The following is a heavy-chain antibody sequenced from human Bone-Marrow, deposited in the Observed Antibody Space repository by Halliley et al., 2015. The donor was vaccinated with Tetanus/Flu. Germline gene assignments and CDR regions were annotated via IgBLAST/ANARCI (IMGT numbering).Heavy chain of an antibody. CDR2: IYNSGST. V-gene: IGHV4-59*08. D-gene: IGHD1-26*01. J-gene: IGHJ6*02. CDR3: ARHAPTDIPWVKHSLDV. CDR1: GGSISSNY. Sequence: TLSLTCTVSGGSISSNYWSWIRQPPGKGLEWIGYIYNSGSTYYNPSLKSRVTISVDTSNNQFSLKVTSVTAADTAVYYCARHAPTDIPWVKHSLDVWGQGTTVTVSS.